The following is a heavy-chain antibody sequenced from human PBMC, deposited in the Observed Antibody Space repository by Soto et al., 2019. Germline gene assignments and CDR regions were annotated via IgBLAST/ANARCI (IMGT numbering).Heavy chain of an antibody. CDR2: XNXGXGXT. CDR1: GYTFTGYY. J-gene: IGHJ4*02. V-gene: IGHV1-3*01. D-gene: IGHD1-26*01. Sequence: ASVKVSCKASGYTFTGYYMHLVRQAPGQGLEXMGWXNXGXGXTXYXXXXQGRVTITRDTSASTAYMELSSLRSEDTAVYYCARMRGWELAFDYWGQGTLVTVSS. CDR3: ARMRGWELAFDY.